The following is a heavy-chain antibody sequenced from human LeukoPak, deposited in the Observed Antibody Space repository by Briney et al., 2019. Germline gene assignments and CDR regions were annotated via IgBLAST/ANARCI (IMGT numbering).Heavy chain of an antibody. Sequence: GGSLRLSCAGSGFTFRDAWMSWVRQAPGKGLEWVSYISSSGSTIYYADSVKGRFTISRDNAKNSLYLQMNSLRAEDTAVYYCAREWARALDYWGQGALVTVSS. V-gene: IGHV3-11*04. J-gene: IGHJ4*02. D-gene: IGHD1-26*01. CDR3: AREWARALDY. CDR2: ISSSGSTI. CDR1: GFTFRDAW.